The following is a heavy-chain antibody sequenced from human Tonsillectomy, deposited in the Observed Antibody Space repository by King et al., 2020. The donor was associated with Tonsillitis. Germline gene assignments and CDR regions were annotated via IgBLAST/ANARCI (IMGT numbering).Heavy chain of an antibody. CDR1: GGSISSSSYY. D-gene: IGHD1-26*01. CDR3: ARKSGSYYVYGMDV. CDR2: IYYSGST. Sequence: QLQESGPGLVKPSETLSLTCTVSGGSISSSSYYWGWIRQPQGKGLEWIGSIYYSGSTYYNPSLKSRVTISVDTSKNQFSLKLSSVTAADTAVYYCARKSGSYYVYGMDVWGQGTTVTVSS. V-gene: IGHV4-39*07. J-gene: IGHJ6*02.